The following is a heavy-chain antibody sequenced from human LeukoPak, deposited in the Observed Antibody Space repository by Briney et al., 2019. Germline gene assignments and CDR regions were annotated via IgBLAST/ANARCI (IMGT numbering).Heavy chain of an antibody. J-gene: IGHJ6*03. CDR3: ARELRIVDTTMLNYYYYYYMDV. CDR1: GFSCSDHY. D-gene: IGHD5-18*01. CDR2: IYSGATT. V-gene: IGHV3-53*01. Sequence: GGSLRLSCAASGFSCSDHYMDWVRQAPGKGLEWVSGIYSGATTYYADSVKGRFTISRDNSKNTLSLQMNSLRAEDTAVYYCARELRIVDTTMLNYYYYYYMDVWGKGTTVTVPS.